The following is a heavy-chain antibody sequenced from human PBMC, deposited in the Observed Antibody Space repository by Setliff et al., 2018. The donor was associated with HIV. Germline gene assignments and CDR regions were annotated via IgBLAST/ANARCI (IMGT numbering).Heavy chain of an antibody. V-gene: IGHV7-4-1*02. D-gene: IGHD4-17*01. CDR1: GYRFTSNS. CDR3: ARQNGDYHGVDK. Sequence: ASVKVSCKASGYRFTSNSINWVRQAPGQGPEWLGLINTYSGKPTYVKGLTGRFFFSLDTSVNTAYLQISSLKTEDTAVYYCARQNGDYHGVDKWGQGTLVTVSS. CDR2: INTYSGKP. J-gene: IGHJ4*02.